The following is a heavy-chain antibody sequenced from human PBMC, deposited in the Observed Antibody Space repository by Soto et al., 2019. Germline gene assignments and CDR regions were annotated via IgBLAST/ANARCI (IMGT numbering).Heavy chain of an antibody. CDR2: MNPNSGNT. Sequence: GASVKVSCKASGYTFTSYDINWVRQATGQGLEWMGWMNPNSGNTGYAQKFQGRVTMTRNTSISTAYMELSSLRSEDTAVYYCAKRRLNTITSLSDWWGQGVQVTVSS. CDR3: AKRRLNTITSLSDW. CDR1: GYTFTSYD. J-gene: IGHJ1*01. D-gene: IGHD3-16*02. V-gene: IGHV1-8*01.